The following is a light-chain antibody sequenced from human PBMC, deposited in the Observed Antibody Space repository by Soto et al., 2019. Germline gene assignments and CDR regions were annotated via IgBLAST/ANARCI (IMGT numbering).Light chain of an antibody. CDR2: AAS. V-gene: IGKV1-39*01. CDR1: QNIRRY. CDR3: QQSYSTPYT. Sequence: DIQMTQSPSSLSASVGDRVTITCRASQNIRRYLNWYQQKPGKAPELLISAASSLQSGVPSRFSGSGSGTDFTLTISSLQPADSATYYCQQSYSTPYTFGRGTNLELK. J-gene: IGKJ2*01.